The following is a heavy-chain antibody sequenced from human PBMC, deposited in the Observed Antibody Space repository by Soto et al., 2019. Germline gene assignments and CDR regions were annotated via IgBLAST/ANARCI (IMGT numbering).Heavy chain of an antibody. J-gene: IGHJ4*02. D-gene: IGHD3-22*01. Sequence: QVQLVESGGGVVQPGRSLRLSCAASGFTFSSYGMHWVRQAPGKGLEWVAVISYDGSNKYYADSVKGRFTISRDNSKNTLYLQMNSLRAEDTAVYYCARGEYYYDSSGSFDYWGQGTLVTVSS. CDR1: GFTFSSYG. V-gene: IGHV3-30*03. CDR3: ARGEYYYDSSGSFDY. CDR2: ISYDGSNK.